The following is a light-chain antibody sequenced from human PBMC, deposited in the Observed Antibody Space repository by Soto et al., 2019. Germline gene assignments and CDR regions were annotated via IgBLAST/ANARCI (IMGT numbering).Light chain of an antibody. CDR3: QQYGSSPYN. CDR2: GAS. Sequence: EIVLTQSPGTLSLSPGERATLSCRASQSVSSTYLAWYQHKPGQAPRLLIYGASSRATGIPDRFSGSGSGTDFTLTISRLEPVDFAVYYCQQYGSSPYNFGQGTKVDIK. V-gene: IGKV3-20*01. J-gene: IGKJ2*01. CDR1: QSVSSTY.